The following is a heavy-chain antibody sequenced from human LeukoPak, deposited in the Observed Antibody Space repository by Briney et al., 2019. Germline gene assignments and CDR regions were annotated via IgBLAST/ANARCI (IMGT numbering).Heavy chain of an antibody. CDR1: GFTFSSYS. D-gene: IGHD3-10*01. CDR2: ISSSSSYI. V-gene: IGHV3-21*01. J-gene: IGHJ4*02. CDR3: ARDAFRGTGGALLWFGELLSWPYFDY. Sequence: GGSLRLSCAASGFTFSSYSMNWVRQAPGKGLEWVSSISSSSSYIYYADSVKGRFTISRDNAKNSLYLQMNSLRAEDTAVYYCARDAFRGTGGALLWFGELLSWPYFDYWGQGTLVTVSS.